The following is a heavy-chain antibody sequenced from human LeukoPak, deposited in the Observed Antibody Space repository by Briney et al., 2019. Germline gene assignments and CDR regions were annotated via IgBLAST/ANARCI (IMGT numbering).Heavy chain of an antibody. J-gene: IGHJ1*01. CDR2: ISFDGSNK. CDR1: GFTFSDYY. Sequence: PGGSLRLSCAASGFTFSDYYMSWIRQAPGKGLEWLAVISFDGSNKYFADSVEGRLVVSRDNSNNTLYLHMNTLRPDDTAIYYCAAYHASGTFGYFQHWGQGTLVTVSS. CDR3: AAYHASGTFGYFQH. V-gene: IGHV3-30*03. D-gene: IGHD1-7*01.